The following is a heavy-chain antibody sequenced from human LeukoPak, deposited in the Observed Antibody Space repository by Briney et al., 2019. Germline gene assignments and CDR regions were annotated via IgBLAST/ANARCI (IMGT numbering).Heavy chain of an antibody. CDR3: ARWRCEFTLVYIGFDY. J-gene: IGHJ4*02. CDR1: GGSISRSHVF. D-gene: IGHD2-21*01. Sequence: SETLSLTCTVSGGSISRSHVFWAWLRQPPGKGLEWIGSVSYTGNSNYNPSFKTRATTSVDTSRNQFSLNLRSVTGADTAVYYCARWRCEFTLVYIGFDYWGQGALVTVSS. CDR2: VSYTGNS. V-gene: IGHV4-39*01.